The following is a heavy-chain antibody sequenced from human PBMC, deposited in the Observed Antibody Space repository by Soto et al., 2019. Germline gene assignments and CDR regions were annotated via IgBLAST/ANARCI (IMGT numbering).Heavy chain of an antibody. D-gene: IGHD1-7*01. CDR2: IDYSGGT. CDR1: GASISSNY. V-gene: IGHV4-59*01. CDR3: ATTHSGSYYNGYYFF. J-gene: IGHJ4*02. Sequence: QVQLQESGPGLVKPSETLSLTCTVSGASISSNYWSWIRQPPGKGLEWIGYIDYSGGTNYNPSLNSRVTTSIDASKIQFSLKVRSVTAADTAVYYCATTHSGSYYNGYYFFWGQGTLVTVSS.